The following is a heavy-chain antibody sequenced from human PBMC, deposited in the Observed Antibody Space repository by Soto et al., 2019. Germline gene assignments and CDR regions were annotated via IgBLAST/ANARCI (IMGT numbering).Heavy chain of an antibody. J-gene: IGHJ4*02. D-gene: IGHD3-9*01. CDR3: AKGDILTPIDY. CDR1: GYTFTSYG. Sequence: VASVKVSCKASGYTFTSYGIRSVRQAPGQGLEWMGWISAYNGNTNYAQKLQGRVTMTTDTSTSTAYMELRSLRSDDTAVYYCAKGDILTPIDYWGQGSLVTVSS. CDR2: ISAYNGNT. V-gene: IGHV1-18*01.